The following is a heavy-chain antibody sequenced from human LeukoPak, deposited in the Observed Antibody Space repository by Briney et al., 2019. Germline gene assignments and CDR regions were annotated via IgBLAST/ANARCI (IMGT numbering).Heavy chain of an antibody. Sequence: GGGLRLSCAASGFTLSSYGRHGVRQAPGKGGEGVAIMWYDGSNKYYTDSVKGRFTISRDNSKNTLYLQMNSLRAEDGAVYYCAREDTALVIAYWGRGTLVTVSS. CDR1: GFTLSSYG. J-gene: IGHJ4*02. CDR2: MWYDGSNK. D-gene: IGHD5-18*01. V-gene: IGHV3-33*01. CDR3: AREDTALVIAY.